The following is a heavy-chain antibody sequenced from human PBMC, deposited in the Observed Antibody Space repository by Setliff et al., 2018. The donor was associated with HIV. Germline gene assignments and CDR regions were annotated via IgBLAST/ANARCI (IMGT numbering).Heavy chain of an antibody. CDR2: INSDGSST. CDR3: ARDPPWNYDSSGYPYYFDY. V-gene: IGHV3-74*01. J-gene: IGHJ4*02. CDR1: GSTFSSYW. Sequence: PGGSLRLSCAASGSTFSSYWMHWVRQAPGKGLVWASRINSDGSSTSYADSVKGRFTISRDNAKNTLYLQMNSLRAEDTAVYYCARDPPWNYDSSGYPYYFDYWGQGTLVTVSS. D-gene: IGHD3-22*01.